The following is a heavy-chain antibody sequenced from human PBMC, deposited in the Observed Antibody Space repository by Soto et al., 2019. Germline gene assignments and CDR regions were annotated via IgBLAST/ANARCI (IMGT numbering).Heavy chain of an antibody. V-gene: IGHV4-59*01. D-gene: IGHD1-7*01. J-gene: IGHJ6*02. CDR1: GGSISSYY. CDR2: IYYSGST. CDR3: AREGLTGTIGPYYYYGIDV. Sequence: QVQLQESGPGLVKPSETLSLTCTVSGGSISSYYWSWIRQPPGKGLEWIGYIYYSGSTNYNPSLNSRGTISVDTAKNQFSLKRSSGTAADTAVYYCAREGLTGTIGPYYYYGIDVWGQGTTVTVSS.